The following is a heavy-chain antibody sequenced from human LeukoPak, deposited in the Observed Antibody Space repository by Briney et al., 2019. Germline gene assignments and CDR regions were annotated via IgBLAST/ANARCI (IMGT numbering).Heavy chain of an antibody. D-gene: IGHD3-22*01. CDR1: GFTFSSYA. CDR3: AKGHRYYYDSSGYYFGDY. CDR2: ISGSGGST. V-gene: IGHV3-23*01. Sequence: GGSLRLSCAASGFTFSSYAMSWVRQAPGKGLEWVSAISGSGGSTYYADSVKGRFTISRDNSKNTLYLQMNSLRAEDTAVYYCAKGHRYYYDSSGYYFGDYWGQGTLVTVSS. J-gene: IGHJ4*02.